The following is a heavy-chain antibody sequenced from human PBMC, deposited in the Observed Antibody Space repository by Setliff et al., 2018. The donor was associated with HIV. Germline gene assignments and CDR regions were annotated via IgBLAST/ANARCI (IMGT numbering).Heavy chain of an antibody. CDR2: IYSSGTT. Sequence: LSLTCTVSGDSINRGSYYWTWIRQPAGKGLEWIGHIYSSGTTNHNPSLKNRVTISVDTSTNQFSLKLRSVTAADTAVYYCARCITSVGTRWFDPWGQGTLVTVSS. V-gene: IGHV4-61*09. J-gene: IGHJ5*02. CDR1: GDSINRGSYY. CDR3: ARCITSVGTRWFDP.